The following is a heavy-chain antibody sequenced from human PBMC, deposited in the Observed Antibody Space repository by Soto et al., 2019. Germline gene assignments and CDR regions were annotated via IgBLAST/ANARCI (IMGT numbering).Heavy chain of an antibody. D-gene: IGHD1-26*01. V-gene: IGHV6-1*01. J-gene: IGHJ5*01. CDR3: VRAPSVIGANWFDP. Sequence: SQTLSLTCAISGDSLSSDSAAWNWIRQSPSRGLEWLGRTYYRSKWFDDYAVSVKSRIIVNADTSKNQFSRQLTSGTPEDTAIYYCVRAPSVIGANWFDPWGQGTLVTVSS. CDR2: TYYRSKWFD. CDR1: GDSLSSDSAA.